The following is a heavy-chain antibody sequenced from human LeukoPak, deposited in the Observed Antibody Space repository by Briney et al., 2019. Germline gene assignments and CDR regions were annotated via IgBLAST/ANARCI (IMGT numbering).Heavy chain of an antibody. CDR1: GFTFSSYA. CDR3: AEGDYYDSSGYYGYFQH. CDR2: ISGSGGST. J-gene: IGHJ1*01. D-gene: IGHD3-22*01. V-gene: IGHV3-23*01. Sequence: GGSLRLSCAASGFTFSSYAMSWVRQAPGKGLEWVTAISGSGGSTYYADSVKGRFTISRDNSKNTLYLQMNSLRAEDTAVYYCAEGDYYDSSGYYGYFQHWGQGTLVTVSS.